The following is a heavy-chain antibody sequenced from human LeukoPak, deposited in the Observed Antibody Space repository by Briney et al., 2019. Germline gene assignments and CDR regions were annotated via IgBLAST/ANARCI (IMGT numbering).Heavy chain of an antibody. V-gene: IGHV4-34*01. CDR2: INHSGST. CDR1: GGSFSGYY. D-gene: IGHD2-2*01. CDR3: ARRPRVRVGYRSSTSCYRYYYYGMDV. J-gene: IGHJ6*02. Sequence: PSETLSLTCAVYGGSFSGYYWSWIRQPPGKGLEWIGEINHSGSTNYNPFLKSRVTISVDTSKNQFSLKLSSVTAADTAVYYCARRPRVRVGYRSSTSCYRYYYYGMDVWGQGTTVTVSS.